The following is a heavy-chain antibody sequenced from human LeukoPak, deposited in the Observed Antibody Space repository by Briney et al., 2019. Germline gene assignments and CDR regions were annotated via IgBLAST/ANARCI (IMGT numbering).Heavy chain of an antibody. Sequence: ASVKVSCKASGGTFSSYAISWVRQAPGQGLEWMGGIIPIFGTANYAQKFQGRVTITADESTSTAYMELSSLRSEDTAVYYCARSDRYNWNYVAFDYWGQGTLVTVSS. CDR3: ARSDRYNWNYVAFDY. J-gene: IGHJ4*02. CDR2: IIPIFGTA. D-gene: IGHD1-7*01. V-gene: IGHV1-69*13. CDR1: GGTFSSYA.